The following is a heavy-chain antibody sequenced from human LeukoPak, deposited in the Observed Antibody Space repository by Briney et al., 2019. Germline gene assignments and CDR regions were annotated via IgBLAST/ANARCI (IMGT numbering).Heavy chain of an antibody. V-gene: IGHV3-23*01. CDR2: ISSSGGST. CDR3: AKGPQAYCSGGTCYLDY. CDR1: GFTFSSYA. Sequence: PGGSLRLSCAASGFTFSSYAMSWVRQAPEKGLERVSAISSSGGSTYYADSVKGRFTISRDNSKNTLYLQMNSLRAEDTAVYYCAKGPQAYCSGGTCYLDYWGQGTLVTVSS. J-gene: IGHJ4*02. D-gene: IGHD2-15*01.